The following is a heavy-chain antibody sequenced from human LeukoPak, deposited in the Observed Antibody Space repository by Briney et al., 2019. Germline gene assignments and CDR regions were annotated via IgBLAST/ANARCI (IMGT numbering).Heavy chain of an antibody. Sequence: PSQTLSLTCTVSGGSISSGGYYWSWIRQHPGKGLEWIGYIYYSGSTYYTPSLKSRVTISVDTSKNQFSLKLSSVTAADTAVYYCAREQQLNYCYMDVWGKGTTVTVSS. D-gene: IGHD6-13*01. CDR3: AREQQLNYCYMDV. CDR2: IYYSGST. V-gene: IGHV4-31*03. J-gene: IGHJ6*03. CDR1: GGSISSGGYY.